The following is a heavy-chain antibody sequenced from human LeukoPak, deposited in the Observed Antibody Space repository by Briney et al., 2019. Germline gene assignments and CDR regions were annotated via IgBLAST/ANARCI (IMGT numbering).Heavy chain of an antibody. D-gene: IGHD3-3*01. Sequence: LSGGSLRLSCAASGFTFSIFAMNWVRQAPGKGLEWVSSISGSGGDTYYADSVKGRFTISRDNSKNTLYLQINNPRVEDTAVYYCAKRYYDFPLDYWGQGTLVTVSS. J-gene: IGHJ4*02. CDR2: ISGSGGDT. CDR1: GFTFSIFA. CDR3: AKRYYDFPLDY. V-gene: IGHV3-23*01.